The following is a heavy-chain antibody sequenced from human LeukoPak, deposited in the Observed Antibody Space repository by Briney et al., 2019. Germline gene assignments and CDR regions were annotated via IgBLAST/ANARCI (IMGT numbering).Heavy chain of an antibody. D-gene: IGHD1-1*01. Sequence: GASVKVSCKVSGYTLTESSMHWVRQAPGKGLEWMGGFDPEDGETIYAQKFQGRVTMTEDTSTDTAYMELSSLRSEDTAVYYCATPLGNWNDVYYFDYWGQGTLVTVSS. CDR3: ATPLGNWNDVYYFDY. CDR2: FDPEDGET. J-gene: IGHJ4*02. V-gene: IGHV1-24*01. CDR1: GYTLTESS.